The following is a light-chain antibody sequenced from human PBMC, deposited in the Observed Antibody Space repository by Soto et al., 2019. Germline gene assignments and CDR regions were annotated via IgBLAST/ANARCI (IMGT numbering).Light chain of an antibody. CDR3: QQYDKFGVT. V-gene: IGKV1-33*01. CDR1: QDIDNS. J-gene: IGKJ5*01. CDR2: DVS. Sequence: IQMTQSPSSLSAFVGDRITITCQASQDIDNSLNWYQQKPGKAPNLLIYDVSNLETRVPSRFSGGGSGTHFTFSISSLQPEDAATYYCQQYDKFGVTFGQGTRLDIK.